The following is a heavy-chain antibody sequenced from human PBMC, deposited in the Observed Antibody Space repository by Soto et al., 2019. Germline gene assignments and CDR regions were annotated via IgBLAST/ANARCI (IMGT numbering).Heavy chain of an antibody. D-gene: IGHD6-13*01. Sequence: QVQLQQWGAGLLKPSETLSLTCAVYGGSFSGYYWSWIRQPPGKGLEWIGEINHSGSTNYNPSLKSRVTISVDTSKNQFSLKLSSVTAADTAGYYCARGEQQLVPDGMDVWGQGTTVTVSS. V-gene: IGHV4-34*01. CDR1: GGSFSGYY. CDR3: ARGEQQLVPDGMDV. CDR2: INHSGST. J-gene: IGHJ6*02.